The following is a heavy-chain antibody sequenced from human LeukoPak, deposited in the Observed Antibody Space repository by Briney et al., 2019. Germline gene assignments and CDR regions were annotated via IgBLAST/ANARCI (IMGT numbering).Heavy chain of an antibody. CDR1: GGSISSSSYY. V-gene: IGHV3-23*01. D-gene: IGHD6-19*01. Sequence: ETLSLTCTVSGGSISSSSYYWGWLRQAQGKGLEWVSIVNGSGGTTYYADSVRGRFTISRDNTKNTLYLQMNSLRDEDTAVYYCAKAREWLVNSYYFDYWGQGTLVTVSS. CDR3: AKAREWLVNSYYFDY. CDR2: VNGSGGTT. J-gene: IGHJ4*02.